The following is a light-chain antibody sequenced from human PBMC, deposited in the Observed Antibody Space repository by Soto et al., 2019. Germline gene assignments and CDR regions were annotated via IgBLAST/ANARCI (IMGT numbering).Light chain of an antibody. Sequence: QLVLTQPPSASGSPGQSVTISCTGTSGDVGGYNYVSWYQQHPGKTPKLMIYEVSKRPSGVPDRFSGSKSGNTASLTVSGLQAEDEADYYCSSYLGSNNLIFGGGTKLTVL. J-gene: IGLJ2*01. CDR3: SSYLGSNNLI. CDR2: EVS. V-gene: IGLV2-8*01. CDR1: SGDVGGYNY.